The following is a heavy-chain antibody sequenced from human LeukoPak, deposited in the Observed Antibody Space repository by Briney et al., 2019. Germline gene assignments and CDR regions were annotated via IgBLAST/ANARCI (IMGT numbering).Heavy chain of an antibody. CDR3: AKDTGGNGAYFYAMDV. CDR2: INWNSDTK. Sequence: GGSLRLSCVGSGFALHNYAMHWVRRPPGKGLEWVSAINWNSDTKAYADSVKGRFTISRDRARNSLYLQMDSLRPEDTALYYCAKDTGGNGAYFYAMDVWGQGTSVTVSS. J-gene: IGHJ6*02. CDR1: GFALHNYA. D-gene: IGHD4-23*01. V-gene: IGHV3-9*01.